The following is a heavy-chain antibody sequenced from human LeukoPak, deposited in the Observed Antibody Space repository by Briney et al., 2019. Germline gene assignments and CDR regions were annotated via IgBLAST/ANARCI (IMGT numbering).Heavy chain of an antibody. CDR2: IYPGDSDT. Sequence: AGGSLQICCKGAGSSFTSYWIGGVRQVPGKGLEWMGIIYPGDSDTRYSPSFQGQVTISADKSISTAYLQWSSLKASDTAMYSCARHISPYYDILTRSRGMDVWGQGTTVPVSS. CDR1: GSSFTSYW. CDR3: ARHISPYYDILTRSRGMDV. J-gene: IGHJ6*02. D-gene: IGHD3-9*01. V-gene: IGHV5-51*01.